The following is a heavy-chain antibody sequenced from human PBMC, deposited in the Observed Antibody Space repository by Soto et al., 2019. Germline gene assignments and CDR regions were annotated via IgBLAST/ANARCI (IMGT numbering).Heavy chain of an antibody. V-gene: IGHV3-30*18. CDR1: GDSGFSFSSYG. D-gene: IGHD4-17*01. Sequence: QVQVVESGGGVVQPGGSLRLSGAASGDSGFSFSSYGMHWGRQAPGKGLEWVAVISYDGNNRHFADSVKVRFPVSRHNALLAVYLEMNSLRPEDRAVYYWAKDRTVTPYIYGRDVRGQGTGVTVSS. CDR3: AKDRTVTPYIYGRDV. CDR2: ISYDGNNR. J-gene: IGHJ6*02.